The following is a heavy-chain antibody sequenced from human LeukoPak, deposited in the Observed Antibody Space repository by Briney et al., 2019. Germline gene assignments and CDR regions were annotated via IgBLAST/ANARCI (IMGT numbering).Heavy chain of an antibody. CDR2: ITGSGSDT. V-gene: IGHV3-21*01. Sequence: GGSLRLSCAASGFTFSSYTMNWVSQAPGEGLEWVSSITGSGSDTYYADSVKGRFTISRDNAKNSLYLQMNSLRADDTAVYYCARDVYGDYANDYWGQGTLVTVSS. D-gene: IGHD4-17*01. J-gene: IGHJ4*02. CDR1: GFTFSSYT. CDR3: ARDVYGDYANDY.